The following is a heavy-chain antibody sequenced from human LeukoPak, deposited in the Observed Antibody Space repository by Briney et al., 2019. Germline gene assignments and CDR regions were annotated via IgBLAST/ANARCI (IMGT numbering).Heavy chain of an antibody. CDR3: ARENYGDHAGMDV. V-gene: IGHV3-33*01. CDR1: GFTFSSYG. Sequence: GGSLRLSCAASGFTFSSYGMHWVRQAPGKGLEWVAVIWYDGSNKYYADSVKGRFTISRDNSKNTLYLQMNSLRAEDTAVYYCARENYGDHAGMDVWGKGTTVTVSS. CDR2: IWYDGSNK. D-gene: IGHD4-17*01. J-gene: IGHJ6*04.